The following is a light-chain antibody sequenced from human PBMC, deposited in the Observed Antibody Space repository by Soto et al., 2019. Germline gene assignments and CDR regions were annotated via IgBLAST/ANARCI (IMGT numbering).Light chain of an antibody. CDR1: QSINSQ. CDR2: DAS. Sequence: EVVLTQSPATLSLSPGERATLSRRASQSINSQLAWYQQKPGQAPRLLIYDASNRATGIPARFSGSETWTEFTLTISSLQPDDITTYYCQQYKAYPYTFGQGTKVDI. CDR3: QQYKAYPYT. V-gene: IGKV3-11*01. J-gene: IGKJ2*01.